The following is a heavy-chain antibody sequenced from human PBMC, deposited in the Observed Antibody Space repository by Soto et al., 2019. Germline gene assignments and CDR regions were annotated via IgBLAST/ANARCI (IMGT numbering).Heavy chain of an antibody. CDR2: ISSSGYST. J-gene: IGHJ4*02. Sequence: VGSLRLSCASSVFTFSSYAMSCVRHSPGKWLEWVSAISSSGYSTYYADSVKGRFTISRDNSKNTMYLQMNNLRAEDTAVYYCAKGSVVVSAKFASRGQGNRVTVS. V-gene: IGHV3-23*01. CDR1: VFTFSSYA. D-gene: IGHD2-21*01. CDR3: AKGSVVVSAKFAS.